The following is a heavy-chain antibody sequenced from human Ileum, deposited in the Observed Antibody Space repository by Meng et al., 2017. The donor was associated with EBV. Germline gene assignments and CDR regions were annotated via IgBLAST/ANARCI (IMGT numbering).Heavy chain of an antibody. Sequence: HIQVAGLGLGKPSYNMSLTCAVSGGSISSGGYSWHSIRQPPGKGLQWIGYIYYSGSAYYNPSLKSRVTLSVDRSTNQFSLNLSSVTAADTAVYYCARGAYFDYWGQGTLVTVSS. CDR2: IYYSGSA. CDR3: ARGAYFDY. CDR1: GGSISSGGYS. V-gene: IGHV4-30-2*01. J-gene: IGHJ4*02.